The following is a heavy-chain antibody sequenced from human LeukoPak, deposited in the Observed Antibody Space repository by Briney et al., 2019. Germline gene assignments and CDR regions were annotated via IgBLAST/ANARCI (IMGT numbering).Heavy chain of an antibody. J-gene: IGHJ4*02. CDR2: IYYSGST. D-gene: IGHD5-24*01. V-gene: IGHV4-39*01. CDR1: GGSISSSSYY. Sequence: NPSETLSLTCTVSGGSISSSSYYWGWIRQPPGKGLEWIGSIYYSGSTYYNPSLKSRVTISVDTSKNQFSLKLSSVTAADTAVYYCARTSRRVGGYKYVYYFDYWGQGTLVTVSS. CDR3: ARTSRRVGGYKYVYYFDY.